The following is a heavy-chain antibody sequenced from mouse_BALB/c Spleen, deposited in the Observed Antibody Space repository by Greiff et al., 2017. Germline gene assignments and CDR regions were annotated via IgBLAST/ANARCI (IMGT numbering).Heavy chain of an antibody. D-gene: IGHD1-3*01. CDR2: ISSGSSTI. Sequence: EVQLVESGGGLVQPGGSRKLSCAVSGFSFSSFGLHWVRQAPEKGLEWVAYISSGSSTIYYADTVKGRFTISRDNHKHTLFLQMTILRSEDTAMYYCAREWHYYFDYWGQGTTLTVSS. V-gene: IGHV5-17*02. J-gene: IGHJ2*01. CDR3: AREWHYYFDY. CDR1: GFSFSSFG.